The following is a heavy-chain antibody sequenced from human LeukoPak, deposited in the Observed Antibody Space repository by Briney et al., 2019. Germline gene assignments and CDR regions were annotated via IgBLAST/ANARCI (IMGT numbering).Heavy chain of an antibody. Sequence: PSETLSLTCTVSGGSISSYYWSWIRQPPGKGLEWIGYIYYSGSTNYNPSLKSRVTISVDTSKNQFSLKLSSVTAADTAVYYCARGGSSSWYRSFRYYYMDVWGKGTTVTIS. CDR2: IYYSGST. CDR1: GGSISSYY. CDR3: ARGGSSSWYRSFRYYYMDV. D-gene: IGHD6-13*01. V-gene: IGHV4-59*01. J-gene: IGHJ6*03.